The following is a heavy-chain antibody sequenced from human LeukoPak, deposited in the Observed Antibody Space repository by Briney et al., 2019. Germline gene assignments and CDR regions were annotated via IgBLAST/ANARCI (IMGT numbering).Heavy chain of an antibody. CDR1: NYTFTNYG. D-gene: IGHD2-15*01. J-gene: IGHJ3*02. CDR3: ARVTLSEIVVFDI. Sequence: ASVKVSCKGSNYTFTNYGMAWVRQAPGQGLEWMGWISSYNGNTNYAQKLQGRVTMTTETSTSTAYMELRSLRSDDTAVYYCARVTLSEIVVFDIWGQGTMVTVSS. V-gene: IGHV1-18*01. CDR2: ISSYNGNT.